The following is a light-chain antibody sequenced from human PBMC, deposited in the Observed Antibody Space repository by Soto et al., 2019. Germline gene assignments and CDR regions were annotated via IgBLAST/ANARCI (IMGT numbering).Light chain of an antibody. CDR2: DVS. Sequence: QSVLTQPRSVSGSPGQSVSISCTGTSSDVGGYNYVSWYQQHPGKAPKLMLHDVSKRPSGVPDRFSGSKSGNTASLTISGLQAEAEADYYCCSYAGSYVYVFGTGTKVTVL. CDR3: CSYAGSYVYV. CDR1: SSDVGGYNY. J-gene: IGLJ1*01. V-gene: IGLV2-11*01.